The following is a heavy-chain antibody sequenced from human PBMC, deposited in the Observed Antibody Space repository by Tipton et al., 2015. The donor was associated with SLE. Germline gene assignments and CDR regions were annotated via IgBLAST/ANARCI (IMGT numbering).Heavy chain of an antibody. CDR1: GFTFSDYY. J-gene: IGHJ6*03. CDR2: INHSGGT. Sequence: LRLSCAASGFTFSDYYMGWIRQPPGKGLEWIGEINHSGGTNYNPSLKSRVTISVDTSKNQFSLKLSSATAADTAVYYCARAPGLDRDYYYYYMDVWGKGTTVTVSS. CDR3: ARAPGLDRDYYYYYMDV. D-gene: IGHD3/OR15-3a*01. V-gene: IGHV4-34*01.